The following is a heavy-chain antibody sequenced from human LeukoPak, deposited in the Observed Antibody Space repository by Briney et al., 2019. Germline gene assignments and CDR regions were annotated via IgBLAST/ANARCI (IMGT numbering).Heavy chain of an antibody. CDR1: GFSFSNYG. V-gene: IGHV3-33*06. Sequence: PGGSLRLSCAASGFSFSNYGMHWVRQAPGKGLEWVAVIWHDGSNKYYADSVKGRFTIPRDNSKNMVYLEMNSLRAEDTAVYYCANNFDYWGQGTLVTVSS. CDR3: ANNFDY. J-gene: IGHJ4*02. CDR2: IWHDGSNK.